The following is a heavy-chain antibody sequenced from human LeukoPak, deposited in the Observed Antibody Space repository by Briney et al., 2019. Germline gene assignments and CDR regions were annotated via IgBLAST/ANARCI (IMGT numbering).Heavy chain of an antibody. CDR3: ARGGAVGATKVLDY. CDR2: IKQDGSEK. J-gene: IGHJ4*02. V-gene: IGHV3-7*01. D-gene: IGHD1-26*01. CDR1: GFTFSSYW. Sequence: GESLRLSCAASGFTFSSYWMSWVRQAPGKGLEWVANIKQDGSEKYYVDSVKGRFTISRDNAKNSLYLQMNSLRAEDTAVYYCARGGAVGATKVLDYWGQGTLVTVSS.